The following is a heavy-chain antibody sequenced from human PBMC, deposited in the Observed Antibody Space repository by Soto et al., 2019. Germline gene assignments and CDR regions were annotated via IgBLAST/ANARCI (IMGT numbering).Heavy chain of an antibody. V-gene: IGHV3-23*01. Sequence: GGSLRLSCAASGFTFSSYAMSWVRQAPGKGLEWVSAISGSGGSTYYADSVKGRFTISRDNSKNTLYLQMNSLRAEDTAVYYCARIRFLEWLFDPWGQGTLVTVSS. CDR2: ISGSGGST. CDR1: GFTFSSYA. J-gene: IGHJ5*02. D-gene: IGHD3-3*01. CDR3: ARIRFLEWLFDP.